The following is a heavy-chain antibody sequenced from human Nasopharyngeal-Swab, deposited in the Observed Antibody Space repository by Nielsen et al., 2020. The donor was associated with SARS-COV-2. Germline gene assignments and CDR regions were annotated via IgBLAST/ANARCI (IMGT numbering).Heavy chain of an antibody. Sequence: GESLKIFCAASGFTFSSYDMHWVRQATGKGLEWVSAIGTAGDTYYPGSVKGRFTISRENAKNSLYLQMNSLRAEDTAVYYCARGSGGAQIFDYWGQGTLVTVSS. CDR1: GFTFSSYD. CDR3: ARGSGGAQIFDY. CDR2: IGTAGDT. D-gene: IGHD2-8*02. V-gene: IGHV3-13*01. J-gene: IGHJ4*02.